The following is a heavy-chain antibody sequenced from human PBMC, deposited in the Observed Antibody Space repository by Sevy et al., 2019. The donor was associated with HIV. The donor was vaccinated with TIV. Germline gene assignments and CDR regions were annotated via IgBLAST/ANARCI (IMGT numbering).Heavy chain of an antibody. D-gene: IGHD2-2*01. J-gene: IGHJ4*02. Sequence: SETLSLTCTVSGGSISSGNYYWSWIRQPAGKGLEWIGRIYTSGSTNYNPSLKSRVTISVDTSKNQFSLKLSSVTAADTAVHYCARESGDCSSTSCYEGVFDYWGQRTLVTVSS. CDR3: ARESGDCSSTSCYEGVFDY. CDR1: GGSISSGNYY. V-gene: IGHV4-61*02. CDR2: IYTSGST.